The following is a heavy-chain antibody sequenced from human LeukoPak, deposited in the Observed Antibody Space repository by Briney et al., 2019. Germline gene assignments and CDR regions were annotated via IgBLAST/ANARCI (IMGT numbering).Heavy chain of an antibody. D-gene: IGHD6-6*01. J-gene: IGHJ4*02. CDR1: GFTFSSHA. V-gene: IGHV3-30*04. CDR3: ARDHGRGSSSFYSWGGGTYYFDY. CDR2: ISFDGSNK. Sequence: GGSLRLSCAASGFTFSSHAMHWVRQAPGKGLEWVAVISFDGSNKYYADSVKGRFTISRDNSRNTLYLQMNSLRAEDTAVYYCARDHGRGSSSFYSWGGGTYYFDYWGQGTLVTVSS.